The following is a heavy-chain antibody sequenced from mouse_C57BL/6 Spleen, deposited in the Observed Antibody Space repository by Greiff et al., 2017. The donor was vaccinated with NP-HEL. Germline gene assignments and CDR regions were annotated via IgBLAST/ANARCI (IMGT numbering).Heavy chain of an antibody. V-gene: IGHV1-52*01. J-gene: IGHJ3*01. CDR1: GYTFTSYW. CDR3: ASPDSSGYWFAY. CDR2: IDPSDSET. Sequence: QVQLKQPGAELVRPGSSVKLSCKASGYTFTSYWMHWVKQRPIQGLEWIGNIDPSDSETHYNQKFKDKATLTVDKSSSTAYMQLSSLTSEDSAVYYCASPDSSGYWFAYWGQGTLVTVSA. D-gene: IGHD3-2*02.